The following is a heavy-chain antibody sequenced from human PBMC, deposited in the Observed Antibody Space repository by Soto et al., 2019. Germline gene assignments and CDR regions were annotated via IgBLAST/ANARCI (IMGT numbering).Heavy chain of an antibody. D-gene: IGHD3-22*01. CDR3: ARERLGSGYYYYYYGMDV. CDR2: IYYSGST. J-gene: IGHJ6*02. Sequence: PSETLSLTCTVSGGSVISGSYYWSWIRQPPGKGLEWIGYIYYSGSTNYNPSLKSRVTISVDTSKNQFSLKLSSVTAADTAVYYCARERLGSGYYYYYYGMDVWGQGTTVTVSS. CDR1: GGSVISGSYY. V-gene: IGHV4-61*01.